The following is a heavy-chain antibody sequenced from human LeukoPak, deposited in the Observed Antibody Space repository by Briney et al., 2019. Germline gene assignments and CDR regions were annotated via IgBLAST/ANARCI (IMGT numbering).Heavy chain of an antibody. J-gene: IGHJ4*02. Sequence: SETLSLTCAVYGGSFSGYYWSWIRQPPGKGLEWIGKINHSGSTNYNPSLKSRVTISVDTSKNQFSLKLSSVTAADTAVYYCARRPPAPPLGSGKGPNFDYWGQGTLVTVSS. CDR3: ARRPPAPPLGSGKGPNFDY. CDR2: INHSGST. V-gene: IGHV4-34*01. D-gene: IGHD6-25*01. CDR1: GGSFSGYY.